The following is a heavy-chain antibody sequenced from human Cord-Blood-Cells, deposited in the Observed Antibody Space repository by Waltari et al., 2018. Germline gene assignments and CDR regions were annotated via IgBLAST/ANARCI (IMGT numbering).Heavy chain of an antibody. J-gene: IGHJ4*02. CDR2: IYHSGST. CDR1: GYSISSGYY. D-gene: IGHD1-26*01. V-gene: IGHV4-38-2*01. CDR3: ASRAGGYSGSYFDY. Sequence: QVQLQESGPGLVKPSETLSLTCAVSGYSISSGYYWGWIRQPPGKGLEWIGSIYHSGSTYYNPSLKGRVTISVDTSKNQFSLKLSSVTAADTAVYYCASRAGGYSGSYFDYWGQGTLVTVSS.